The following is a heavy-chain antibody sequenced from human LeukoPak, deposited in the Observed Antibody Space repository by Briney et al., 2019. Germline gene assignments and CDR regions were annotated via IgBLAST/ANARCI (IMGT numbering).Heavy chain of an antibody. J-gene: IGHJ4*02. CDR2: IYNSDNT. Sequence: PSETLSLTCSVSGGSISGLYWSWIRQPAGKGLEWMGRIYNSDNTNYNPSLKSRVTMSIVTSKNQISLELSSVTAADTAVYYCARGPYGSGSYGVDNWGQGILVTVSS. V-gene: IGHV4-4*07. CDR3: ARGPYGSGSYGVDN. CDR1: GGSISGLY. D-gene: IGHD3-10*01.